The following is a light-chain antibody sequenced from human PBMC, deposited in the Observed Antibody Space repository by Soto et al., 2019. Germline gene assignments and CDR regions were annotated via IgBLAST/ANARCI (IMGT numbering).Light chain of an antibody. CDR1: QTILSN. CDR2: AAS. CDR3: QQYNNWPPIT. J-gene: IGKJ5*01. V-gene: IGKV3D-15*01. Sequence: EIVMTQSPATLSVSPGERATLSCRASQTILSNLAWYQQKPGQAPRLLIYAASSRATGIPDRFSGTGSETDFTLTISRLEPEDFAVYYCQQYNNWPPITFGQGTRLEIK.